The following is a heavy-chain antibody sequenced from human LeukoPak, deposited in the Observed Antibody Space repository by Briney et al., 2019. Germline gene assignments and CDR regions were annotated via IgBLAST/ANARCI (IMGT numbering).Heavy chain of an antibody. CDR1: GGSISSYY. Sequence: SETLSLTCTVSGGSISSYYWSWIRQPPGKGLEWIGYIYYSGSTNYNPSLKSRVTISVDTSKNQFSLKLSSVTAADTAVYYCARDASTGVTGSGGFDPWGQETLVTVSS. CDR2: IYYSGST. CDR3: ARDASTGVTGSGGFDP. V-gene: IGHV4-59*01. D-gene: IGHD3-10*01. J-gene: IGHJ5*02.